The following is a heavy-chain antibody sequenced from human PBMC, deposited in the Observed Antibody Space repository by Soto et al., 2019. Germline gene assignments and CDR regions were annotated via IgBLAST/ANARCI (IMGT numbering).Heavy chain of an antibody. J-gene: IGHJ6*02. CDR2: ISAYNGNT. D-gene: IGHD6-13*01. CDR1: GYTFTSYG. V-gene: IGHV1-18*04. CDR3: ARDGQQLAPYYYFGMDV. Sequence: QVQLVQSGAEVKKPGASVKVSCTDSGYTFTSYGISWVRQAPGQGLEWMGWISAYNGNTNYAQKLQGRVTMTTDTSTSTAYMELRSLRSDDTAVYYCARDGQQLAPYYYFGMDVWGQGTTVTVSS.